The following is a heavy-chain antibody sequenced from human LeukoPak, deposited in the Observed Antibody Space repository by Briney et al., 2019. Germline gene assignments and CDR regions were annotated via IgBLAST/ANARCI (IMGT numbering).Heavy chain of an antibody. J-gene: IGHJ6*03. V-gene: IGHV3-43*01. CDR1: GFTFDDYT. D-gene: IGHD5-18*01. CDR3: AKVGYSYGFDGYMDV. CDR2: ISWDGGST. Sequence: GGSLRLSCAASGFTFDDYTMHWVRQAPGKGLEWVSLISWDGGSTYYADSVKGRFTISRDNSKNSLYLQMNSLRTEDTALYYCAKVGYSYGFDGYMDVWGKGTTVTVSS.